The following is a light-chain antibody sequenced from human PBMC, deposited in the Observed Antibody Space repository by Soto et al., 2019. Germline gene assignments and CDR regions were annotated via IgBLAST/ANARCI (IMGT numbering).Light chain of an antibody. CDR1: QSIGNF. V-gene: IGKV1-39*01. CDR2: TAS. J-gene: IGKJ3*01. Sequence: DIRMTQSPSSLSASVGDRVTLACRASQSIGNFLNWYQQKPGKPPRLLIYTASTLQSGVPSRFSGSGSGTDFTLTISSLQPEDFATDYCQQSYTTPFTFGPGTKVDIK. CDR3: QQSYTTPFT.